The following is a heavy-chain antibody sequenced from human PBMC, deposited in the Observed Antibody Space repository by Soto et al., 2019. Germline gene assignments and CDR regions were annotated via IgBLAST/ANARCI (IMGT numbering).Heavy chain of an antibody. J-gene: IGHJ6*03. CDR3: ARVWSDSWTPLDYYYMDV. D-gene: IGHD6-13*01. CDR1: GFTFSSYW. V-gene: IGHV3-7*01. Sequence: GGSLRLSCAASGFTFSSYWMSWVRQAPGKGLEWVANIKQDGSGKYYVDSVKGRFTISRDNAKNSLYLQMNSLRAEDTAVYYCARVWSDSWTPLDYYYMDVWGKGTTVTVSS. CDR2: IKQDGSGK.